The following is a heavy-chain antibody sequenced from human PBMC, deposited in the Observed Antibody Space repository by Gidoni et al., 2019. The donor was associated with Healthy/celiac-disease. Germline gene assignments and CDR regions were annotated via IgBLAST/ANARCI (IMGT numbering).Heavy chain of an antibody. CDR3: ARVLRYYYYGMDV. Sequence: QVQLQESGPGLVKPSETLSLTCTVSGYSISSGYYWGWIRQPPGKGLEWIGSIYHSGSTYYNPSLKSRVTISVDTSKNQFSLKLSSVTAADTAVYYCARVLRYYYYGMDVWGQGTTVTVSS. CDR2: IYHSGST. CDR1: GYSISSGYY. J-gene: IGHJ6*02. V-gene: IGHV4-38-2*02. D-gene: IGHD2-15*01.